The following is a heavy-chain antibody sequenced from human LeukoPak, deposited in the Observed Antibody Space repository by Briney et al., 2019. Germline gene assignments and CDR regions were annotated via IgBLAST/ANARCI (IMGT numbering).Heavy chain of an antibody. D-gene: IGHD1-26*01. CDR2: IDPSDSYT. Sequence: HGESLRISCQGSGYSFTNYWISWVRQMPGKGLEWMGTIDPSDSYTNYSPSFQGHVTISADKSISTAYLQWSSLKASDTAMYYCARGDFLFDFWGQGTLVTVSS. CDR1: GYSFTNYW. V-gene: IGHV5-10-1*01. J-gene: IGHJ4*02. CDR3: ARGDFLFDF.